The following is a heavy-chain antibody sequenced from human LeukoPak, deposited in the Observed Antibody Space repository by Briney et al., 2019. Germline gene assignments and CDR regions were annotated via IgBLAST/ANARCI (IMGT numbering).Heavy chain of an antibody. Sequence: SQTLSLTCTVSGVSLSRGDYYWSWIRQPPGKGLEWIGYIYYSGNTYYNPSLKSRVTISVDTSKNQFSLKLSSVTAADTAVYYCALFYYGTNWFDPWGQGTLVTVSS. D-gene: IGHD3-10*01. J-gene: IGHJ5*02. V-gene: IGHV4-30-4*01. CDR2: IYYSGNT. CDR3: ALFYYGTNWFDP. CDR1: GVSLSRGDYY.